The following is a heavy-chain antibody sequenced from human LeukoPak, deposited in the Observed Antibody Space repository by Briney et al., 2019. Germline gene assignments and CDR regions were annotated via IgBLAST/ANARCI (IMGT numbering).Heavy chain of an antibody. D-gene: IGHD3-10*01. CDR3: ARDPIYYGSGSHLFDY. V-gene: IGHV3-7*01. CDR2: IKQDGSEK. J-gene: IGHJ4*02. CDR1: GFTFSSYW. Sequence: GGSLRLSCAASGFTFSSYWMSWVRQAPGKGLEWVANIKQDGSEKYYVDSVKGRFTISRDNAKNSLYLQMNSLRAEDTAVYYCARDPIYYGSGSHLFDYWGLGTLVTVSS.